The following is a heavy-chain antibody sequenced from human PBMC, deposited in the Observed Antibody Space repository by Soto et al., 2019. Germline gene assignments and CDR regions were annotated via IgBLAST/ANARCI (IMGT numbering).Heavy chain of an antibody. CDR2: ISSTSDYI. CDR3: SRMTEAYCGGDCVGV. CDR1: AGFPFSSYS. D-gene: IGHD2-21*02. V-gene: IGHV3-21*01. Sequence: EVQLVESGGGLVKPGGSLRLSCAASAGFPFSSYSMSWVRQAPGKGLEWVSYISSTSDYIYYADSVKGRFTVSRDNAKKSLYLQMNSLRAEDTAVYYCSRMTEAYCGGDCVGVWGQGTLVTVSS. J-gene: IGHJ4*02.